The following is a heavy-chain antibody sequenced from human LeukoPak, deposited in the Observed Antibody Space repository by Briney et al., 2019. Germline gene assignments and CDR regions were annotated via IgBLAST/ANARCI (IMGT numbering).Heavy chain of an antibody. CDR2: IRSKANSYAT. Sequence: GGSLKLSCAASGFTFSGSAMHWVRQASGKGLEWVGRIRSKANSYATAYAASVKGRFTISRDDSKNTAYLQMNSLKTEDTAVYYCTRGIAAVQYYYYYYYMDVWGKGTTVTVSS. J-gene: IGHJ6*03. D-gene: IGHD6-13*01. V-gene: IGHV3-73*01. CDR3: TRGIAAVQYYYYYYYMDV. CDR1: GFTFSGSA.